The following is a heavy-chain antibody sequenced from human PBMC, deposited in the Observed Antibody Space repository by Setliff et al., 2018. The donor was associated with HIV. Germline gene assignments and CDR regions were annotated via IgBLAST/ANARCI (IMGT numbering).Heavy chain of an antibody. V-gene: IGHV1-18*01. CDR1: GYPFTNFG. J-gene: IGHJ4*02. Sequence: ASVKVSCKASGYPFTNFGVSWVRQAPGQGLEWMAWINVYNGDTNFALKFQGRVTMTKDTSTGTAYMELSSLRSDDTAVYYCATDRTQTGISMVRGRIVDPARYPLDYWGQGTLVTVSS. CDR3: ATDRTQTGISMVRGRIVDPARYPLDY. D-gene: IGHD3-10*01. CDR2: INVYNGDT.